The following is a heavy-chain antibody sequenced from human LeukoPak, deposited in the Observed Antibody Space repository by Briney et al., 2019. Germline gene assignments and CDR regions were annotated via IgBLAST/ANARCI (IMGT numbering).Heavy chain of an antibody. Sequence: GGSLRLSCAASGFIFTNYFMSWVRQAPGKGLEWVASIKHDGSEKYYVDSVRGRFTISRDNTMNSLYLQMSSLRAEDTAVYYCATDRGWRTSGYYLYYFEYWGQGTLVTVPS. V-gene: IGHV3-7*01. J-gene: IGHJ4*02. CDR1: GFIFTNYF. D-gene: IGHD3-3*01. CDR2: IKHDGSEK. CDR3: ATDRGWRTSGYYLYYFEY.